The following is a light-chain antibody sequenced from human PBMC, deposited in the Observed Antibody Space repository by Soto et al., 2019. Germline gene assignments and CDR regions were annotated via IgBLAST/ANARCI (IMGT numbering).Light chain of an antibody. J-gene: IGKJ5*01. CDR1: QSVSSNY. Sequence: ESVLTQSPGTLSLSPGERATLSCRASQSVSSNYLAWYQHKPGQAPRLLIYGASSRATGIPDRFSGSGSGTDFTLTISRLEPEDFAVYYCQQYGSSPRVTFGQGTRLEIK. CDR3: QQYGSSPRVT. V-gene: IGKV3-20*01. CDR2: GAS.